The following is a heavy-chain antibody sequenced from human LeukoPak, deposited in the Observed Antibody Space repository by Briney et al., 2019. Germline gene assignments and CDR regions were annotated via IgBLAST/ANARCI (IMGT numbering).Heavy chain of an antibody. D-gene: IGHD3-22*01. CDR2: IYPGDSDT. Sequence: GESLKISCKGSGYSFTSYWIGWVRQMPGKGLGWMGIIYPGDSDTRYSPSFQGQVTISADKSISTAYLQWSSLKASDTAMYYCARQADYYDSSGYYLRGNDAFDIWGQGTMVTVSS. CDR1: GYSFTSYW. J-gene: IGHJ3*02. V-gene: IGHV5-51*01. CDR3: ARQADYYDSSGYYLRGNDAFDI.